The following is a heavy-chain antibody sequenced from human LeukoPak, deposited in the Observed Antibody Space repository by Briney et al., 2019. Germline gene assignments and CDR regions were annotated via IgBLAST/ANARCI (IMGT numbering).Heavy chain of an antibody. CDR2: ITSSGSTI. CDR1: GFTFRSYE. J-gene: IGHJ4*03. Sequence: PGGSLRLSCAASGFTFRSYEMNWVRQAPGKGLEWGSSITSSGSTIYYADTVKGRFTISRDNAKNSLYLQMNSLRAEDTAVYYCARANYYDISGYDYWGQGTLVTVSS. CDR3: ARANYYDISGYDY. V-gene: IGHV3-48*03. D-gene: IGHD3-22*01.